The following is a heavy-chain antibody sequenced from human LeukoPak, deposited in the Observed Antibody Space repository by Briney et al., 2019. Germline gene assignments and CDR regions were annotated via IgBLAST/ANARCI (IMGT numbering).Heavy chain of an antibody. D-gene: IGHD5-18*01. V-gene: IGHV5-51*01. CDR3: ARRAGGNTGGFYFDY. CDR2: IYPGDSDT. CDR1: VFSFTNYW. J-gene: IGHJ4*02. Sequence: GESLKISCKASVFSFTNYWIAWVRQKPGEGLEWMGNIYPGDSDTRYNPSFQGQVTISADTSIKTAYLQWSSLNASDTAIYYCARRAGGNTGGFYFDYWGQGSLVTVSS.